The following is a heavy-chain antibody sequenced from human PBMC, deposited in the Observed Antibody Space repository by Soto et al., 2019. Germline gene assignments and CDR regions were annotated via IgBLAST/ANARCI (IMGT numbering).Heavy chain of an antibody. V-gene: IGHV1-69*02. CDR2: IIPILGIA. CDR1: GGTFSSYT. CDR3: ARGKYSSSLLSTEYYYYYMDV. Sequence: QVQLVQSGAEVKKPGSSVKVSCKASGGTFSSYTISWVRQAPGQGLEWMGRIIPILGIANYAQKFQGRVTITADKSTSTAYMELSSLRSEDTAVYYCARGKYSSSLLSTEYYYYYMDVWGKGTTVTVSS. D-gene: IGHD6-13*01. J-gene: IGHJ6*03.